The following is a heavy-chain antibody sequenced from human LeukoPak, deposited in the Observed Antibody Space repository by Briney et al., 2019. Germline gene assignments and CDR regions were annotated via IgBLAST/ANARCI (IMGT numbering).Heavy chain of an antibody. D-gene: IGHD3-3*01. J-gene: IGHJ4*02. CDR3: ATTYYDFWSGYSVPYYFDY. CDR2: ISSSGSTI. V-gene: IGHV3-11*04. CDR1: GFTFSDYY. Sequence: GGSLRLSCAASGFTFSDYYMSWIRQAPGKGLEWVSYISSSGSTIYYADSVKGRFTISRDNAKNSLYLQMNSLRAEDTAVYYCATTYYDFWSGYSVPYYFDYWGQGTLVTVSS.